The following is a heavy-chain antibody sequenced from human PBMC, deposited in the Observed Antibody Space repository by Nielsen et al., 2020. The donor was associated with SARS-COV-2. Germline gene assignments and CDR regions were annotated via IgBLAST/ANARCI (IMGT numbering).Heavy chain of an antibody. V-gene: IGHV1-18*01. CDR3: ANSFHDYGDWFDS. J-gene: IGHJ5*01. Sequence: SVKVSCKASGYTFNRFDISWVRQAPGQGLEWMGLISVLKGETNYAQKFRGRVSMTTDTSTNTAYMELGSLRSDDTAMYYCANSFHDYGDWFDSWGQGTLVTVSS. CDR1: GYTFNRFD. D-gene: IGHD4-17*01. CDR2: ISVLKGET.